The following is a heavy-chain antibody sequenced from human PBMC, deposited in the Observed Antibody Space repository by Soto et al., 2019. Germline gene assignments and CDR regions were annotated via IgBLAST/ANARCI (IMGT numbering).Heavy chain of an antibody. V-gene: IGHV1-69*13. Sequence: SVKVSCKASGGTFSSYAISWVRQAPGQGLECMGGIIPVFGTANYAQKFQGRVTINADESTSTVYMELSSLRSEDTAVYYCARGWNDFPHWGKGTLVTVSS. CDR3: ARGWNDFPH. D-gene: IGHD1-1*01. CDR2: IIPVFGTA. J-gene: IGHJ1*01. CDR1: GGTFSSYA.